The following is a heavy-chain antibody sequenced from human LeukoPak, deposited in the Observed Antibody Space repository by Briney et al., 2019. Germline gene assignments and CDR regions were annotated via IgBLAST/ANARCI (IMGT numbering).Heavy chain of an antibody. Sequence: SGGSLRLSCAASGFTFSSYWMHWVRQAPGKGLVWVSRINSDGSSTSYADSVKGRFTISRDNAKNTLYLQMSSLRAEDTAVYYCARDLIDYGDYFYYYYYMDVWGKGTTVTVSS. CDR3: ARDLIDYGDYFYYYYYMDV. CDR1: GFTFSSYW. D-gene: IGHD4-17*01. CDR2: INSDGSST. J-gene: IGHJ6*03. V-gene: IGHV3-74*01.